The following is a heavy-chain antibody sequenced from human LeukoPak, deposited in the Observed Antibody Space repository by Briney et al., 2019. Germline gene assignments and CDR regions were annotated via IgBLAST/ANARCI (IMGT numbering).Heavy chain of an antibody. D-gene: IGHD5-12*01. J-gene: IGHJ3*02. Sequence: ASVKLSCKASGYTFTSYGISWVRQAPRQGLEWVVWISAYNGNTNYAQKLQGRVTMTTDTSTSTAYMELRSLRSDDTAVYYCARAPPYSGYDFGAFDIWGQGTMVTVSS. CDR1: GYTFTSYG. CDR2: ISAYNGNT. CDR3: ARAPPYSGYDFGAFDI. V-gene: IGHV1-18*01.